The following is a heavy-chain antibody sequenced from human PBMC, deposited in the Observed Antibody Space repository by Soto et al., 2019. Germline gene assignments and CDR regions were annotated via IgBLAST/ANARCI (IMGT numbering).Heavy chain of an antibody. CDR3: ARDALWFGEFNWFDP. CDR1: GYTFTSYG. D-gene: IGHD3-10*01. Sequence: GASVKVSCKASGYTFTSYGISWVRQAPGQGLEWMGWIIAIFGTANYAQKFQGRVTITADESTSTAYMELSSLRSEDTAVYYCARDALWFGEFNWFDPWGQGTLVTV. CDR2: IIAIFGTA. J-gene: IGHJ5*02. V-gene: IGHV1-69*13.